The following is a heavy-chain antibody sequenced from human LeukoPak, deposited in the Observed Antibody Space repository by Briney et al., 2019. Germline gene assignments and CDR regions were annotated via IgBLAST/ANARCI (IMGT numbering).Heavy chain of an antibody. CDR3: ARNGYYSSTSCYLHGKDPFEKNWFDP. J-gene: IGHJ5*02. D-gene: IGHD2-2*03. Sequence: ASVKVSCKASVYTFTGYYMHWVRQPPGQGLEWMGWINPNSGGTNNVQKFHGRVTMTRKRSISTAYMELSRLISDDTAVYYCARNGYYSSTSCYLHGKDPFEKNWFDPWGQGTLVTVSS. V-gene: IGHV1-2*02. CDR1: VYTFTGYY. CDR2: INPNSGGT.